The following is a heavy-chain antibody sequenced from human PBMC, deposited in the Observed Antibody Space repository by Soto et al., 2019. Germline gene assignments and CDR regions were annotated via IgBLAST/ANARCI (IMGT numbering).Heavy chain of an antibody. CDR2: INAGNGNT. Sequence: QVQVAQSGAEEKRPGASVKVSCKTSGYTFTTYGIHWVRQAPGQRLEWMGWINAGNGNTKYSQNLQGRVTITRDTSASTAYMELSSLRSEDTAVYYCARGAVADTLLCDYWGQGTLVTVSS. D-gene: IGHD6-19*01. V-gene: IGHV1-3*05. J-gene: IGHJ4*02. CDR3: ARGAVADTLLCDY. CDR1: GYTFTTYG.